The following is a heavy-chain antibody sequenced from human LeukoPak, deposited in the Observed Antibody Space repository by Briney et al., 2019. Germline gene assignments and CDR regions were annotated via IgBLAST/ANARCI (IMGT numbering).Heavy chain of an antibody. CDR2: ISYDGSNK. D-gene: IGHD2/OR15-2a*01. Sequence: GGSLRLSCAASGFTFSSYGMHWVRQAPGKGLEWVAVISYDGSNKYYADSVKGRFTISRDNSKNTLHLQMNSLRAEDTAVYYCANHGLTTSALDYWGQGTLVTVSS. V-gene: IGHV3-30*18. J-gene: IGHJ4*02. CDR1: GFTFSSYG. CDR3: ANHGLTTSALDY.